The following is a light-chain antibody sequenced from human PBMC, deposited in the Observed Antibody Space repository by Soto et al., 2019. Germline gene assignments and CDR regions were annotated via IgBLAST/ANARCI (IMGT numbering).Light chain of an antibody. CDR3: QQFETSPWT. V-gene: IGKV1-5*01. J-gene: IGKJ1*01. CDR1: QSVSVW. CDR2: DAS. Sequence: DIQMTQSPSTLSASVGDTVTITCRASQSVSVWLAWYQQKPGKAPNLLVYDASSLQSGVPSRFSGSGSGTEFTLTITNLQPDDFGTYYCQQFETSPWTFGQGTKVDMK.